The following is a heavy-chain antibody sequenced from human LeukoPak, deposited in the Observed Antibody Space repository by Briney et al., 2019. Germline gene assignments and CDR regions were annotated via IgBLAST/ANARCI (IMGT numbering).Heavy chain of an antibody. Sequence: SETLSLTCTVSGGSISSYYWSWIRQPPGKGLEWIGYIYYSGSTNYNPSLKSRVTISVDTSKNQFSLKLSSVTAADTAVYYCAVLWFGELLSFDYWGQGTLVTVSS. J-gene: IGHJ4*02. D-gene: IGHD3-10*01. CDR3: AVLWFGELLSFDY. CDR1: GGSISSYY. V-gene: IGHV4-59*08. CDR2: IYYSGST.